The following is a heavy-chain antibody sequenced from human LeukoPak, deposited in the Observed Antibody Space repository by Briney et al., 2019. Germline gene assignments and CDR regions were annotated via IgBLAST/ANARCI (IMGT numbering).Heavy chain of an antibody. Sequence: GGSLRLSCAASGFTFSSYWMSWVRQAPGKGLEWVANIKQDGSEKYYVDSVKCRFTISRDNAKNSLYLQINSLRAEDTAVYYCARAGDGYNPFDYWGQGTLVTVSS. CDR2: IKQDGSEK. CDR3: ARAGDGYNPFDY. V-gene: IGHV3-7*01. CDR1: GFTFSSYW. D-gene: IGHD5-24*01. J-gene: IGHJ4*02.